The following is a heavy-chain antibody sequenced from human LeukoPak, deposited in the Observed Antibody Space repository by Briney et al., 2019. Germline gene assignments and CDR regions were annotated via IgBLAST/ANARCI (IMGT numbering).Heavy chain of an antibody. J-gene: IGHJ6*02. CDR1: GGTFSSYA. Sequence: SVKVSCKASGGTFSSYAISWVRQAPGQGLEWMGRIIPILGIANYAQKFQGRVTITADKSTSTAYMELSSLRSEDTAVYYCARAKSSGSYYYYYGMDVWGQGTMVTVSS. CDR3: ARAKSSGSYYYYYGMDV. D-gene: IGHD1-26*01. CDR2: IIPILGIA. V-gene: IGHV1-69*04.